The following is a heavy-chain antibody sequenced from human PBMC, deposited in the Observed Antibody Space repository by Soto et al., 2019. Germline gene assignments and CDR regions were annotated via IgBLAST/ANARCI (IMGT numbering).Heavy chain of an antibody. CDR1: GYTFSNYG. V-gene: IGHV1-18*01. Sequence: QVQLVQPGGEVKNPGASVKVSCKASGYTFSNYGISWVRQAPGQGLEWMGWINGYNGDANYAQNLQGRVTVTTDTSTNTVYMEVRSLRFDDTAVYYCARDLRSTDYYFDLWGRGTLVIVSS. J-gene: IGHJ2*01. CDR3: ARDLRSTDYYFDL. D-gene: IGHD2-2*01. CDR2: INGYNGDA.